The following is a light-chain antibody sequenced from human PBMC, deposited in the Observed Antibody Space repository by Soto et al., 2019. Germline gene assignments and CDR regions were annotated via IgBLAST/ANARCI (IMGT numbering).Light chain of an antibody. J-gene: IGLJ2*01. CDR1: SSDVGAYSF. CDR3: SSYAGSTNLI. Sequence: QSALTQPPSASGSPGQSVTISCTGSSSDVGAYSFVSWYQQHPGKAPKLMIYEVTNRPSGVPDRFSGSKSGNTASLTVSGLQTEDEADYYCSSYAGSTNLIFGGGTKLTVL. V-gene: IGLV2-8*01. CDR2: EVT.